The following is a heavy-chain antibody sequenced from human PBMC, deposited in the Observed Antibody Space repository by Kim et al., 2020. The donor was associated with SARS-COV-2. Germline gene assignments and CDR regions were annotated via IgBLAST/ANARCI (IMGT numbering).Heavy chain of an antibody. Sequence: ASVKVSCKASGYTFTSYAMHWVRQAPGQRLEWMGWINAGNGNTKYSQKFQGRVTITRDTSASTAYMELSSLRSEDTAVYYCARRIGCGPREGCSTYYYYGMDVWGQGTTVTVSS. J-gene: IGHJ6*02. CDR3: ARRIGCGPREGCSTYYYYGMDV. CDR1: GYTFTSYA. D-gene: IGHD2-2*01. CDR2: INAGNGNT. V-gene: IGHV1-3*01.